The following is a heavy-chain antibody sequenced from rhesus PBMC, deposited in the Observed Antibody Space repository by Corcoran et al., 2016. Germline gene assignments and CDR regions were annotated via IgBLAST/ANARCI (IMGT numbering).Heavy chain of an antibody. CDR1: GGSISSSY. CDR3: ARKANWGYYFDY. Sequence: QLQLQESGPGLVKPSETLSLTCAVSGGSISSSYWSWIRQAPGKGLEWIGYIYGSGSSTNYNAPLRSRVTLSVDTSKNQLSMKLSSVTAADTAVYYCARKANWGYYFDYWGQGVLVTVSS. V-gene: IGHV4-169*01. J-gene: IGHJ4*01. CDR2: IYGSGSST. D-gene: IGHD7-45*01.